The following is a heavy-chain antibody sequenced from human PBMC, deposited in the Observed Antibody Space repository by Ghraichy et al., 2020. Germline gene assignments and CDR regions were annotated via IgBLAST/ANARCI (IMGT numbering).Heavy chain of an antibody. CDR3: ARRRAGSYTVGWHFFDY. CDR1: GGSISGCY. Sequence: SETLSLTCTVYGGSISGCYWSWISQHPQKGLEWMGEINHSGNTNYNPSFKSRVTTSVDTSKNQFSLELKSVTAADTAVYYCARRRAGSYTVGWHFFDYWGQGTLVAASS. D-gene: IGHD3-10*01. V-gene: IGHV4-34*01. CDR2: INHSGNT. J-gene: IGHJ4*02.